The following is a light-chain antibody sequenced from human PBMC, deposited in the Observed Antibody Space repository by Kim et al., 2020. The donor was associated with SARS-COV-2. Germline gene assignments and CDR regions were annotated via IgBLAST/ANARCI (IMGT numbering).Light chain of an antibody. CDR3: QQYTTYWT. J-gene: IGKJ1*01. CDR2: DAS. CDR1: QSISTY. V-gene: IGKV1-5*01. Sequence: DIQMTQSPSTQSASVGDRVTITCRASQSISTYLAWYQQKPGKAPKLLIYDASSLESGVPSRFSGSGSGTEFTLTISSLQPDDFATYYCQQYTTYWTFGQGTKVDIK.